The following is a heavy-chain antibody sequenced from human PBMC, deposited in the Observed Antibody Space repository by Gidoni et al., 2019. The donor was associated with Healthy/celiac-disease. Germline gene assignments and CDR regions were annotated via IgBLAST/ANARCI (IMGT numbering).Heavy chain of an antibody. J-gene: IGHJ4*02. D-gene: IGHD4-17*01. CDR2: ISSSSSYI. CDR1: GFTFSSYS. CDR3: ARDGPTTLFDY. V-gene: IGHV3-21*01. Sequence: EVQLVESGGGLVKPGGSLSLSCAASGFTFSSYSMNWVRQAPGKGLEWVSSISSSSSYIYYADSVKGRFTISRDNAKNSLYLQMNSLRAEDTAVYYCARDGPTTLFDYWGQGTLVTVSS.